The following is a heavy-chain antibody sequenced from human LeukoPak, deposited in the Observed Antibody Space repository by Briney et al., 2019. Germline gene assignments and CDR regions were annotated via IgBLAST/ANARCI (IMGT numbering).Heavy chain of an antibody. J-gene: IGHJ4*02. V-gene: IGHV4-39*01. CDR1: GGSINSSSYY. CDR3: ARTDSKSYSSGWYNY. CDR2: IYYSGST. D-gene: IGHD6-19*01. Sequence: SETLSLTCTVSGGSINSSSYYWGWTRQPPGKGLEWIGSIYYSGSTYYNPSLKSRVTISVDTSKNQFSLKLSSLNVTDTPVYYCARTDSKSYSSGWYNYWGQGTLVTVSS.